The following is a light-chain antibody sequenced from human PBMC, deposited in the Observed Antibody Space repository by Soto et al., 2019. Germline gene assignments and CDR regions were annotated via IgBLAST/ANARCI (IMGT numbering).Light chain of an antibody. CDR2: GNS. V-gene: IGLV1-40*01. Sequence: QSVRTQPPSVSGAPGQRVTISCTGSSSNIGAGYGVHWYQQLPGTAPKLLIYGNSNRPSGVPDRFSGSKSGTSASLAITGLQAEDEADYYCQSYDSSLSGWVFGGGTKVTVL. CDR3: QSYDSSLSGWV. J-gene: IGLJ3*02. CDR1: SSNIGAGYG.